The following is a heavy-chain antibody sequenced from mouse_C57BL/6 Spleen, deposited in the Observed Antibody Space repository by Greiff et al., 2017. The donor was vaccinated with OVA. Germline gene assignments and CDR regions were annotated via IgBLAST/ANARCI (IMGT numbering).Heavy chain of an antibody. CDR1: GYTFTSYG. CDR3: ARRDYGSSAWFAY. V-gene: IGHV1-81*01. D-gene: IGHD1-1*01. J-gene: IGHJ3*01. CDR2: IYPRSGNT. Sequence: QVQLQQSGAELARPGASVKLSCKASGYTFTSYGISWVKQRTGQGLEWIGEIYPRSGNTYYNEKFKGKATLTADKSSSTAYMELRSLTSEDSAVYFCARRDYGSSAWFAYWGQGTLVTVSA.